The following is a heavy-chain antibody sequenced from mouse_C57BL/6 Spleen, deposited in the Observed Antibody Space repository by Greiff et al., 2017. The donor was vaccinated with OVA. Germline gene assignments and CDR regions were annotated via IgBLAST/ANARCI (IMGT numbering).Heavy chain of an antibody. V-gene: IGHV5-17*01. CDR1: GFTFSDYG. D-gene: IGHD2-4*01. Sequence: EVQRVESGGGLVKPGGSLKLSCAASGFTFSDYGMHWVRQAPEKGLEWVAYISSGSSTIYYADTVKGRFTISRDNAKNTLFQQMTSLRSEDTAMYYCARAYDYDPFAYWGQGTLVTVSA. CDR3: ARAYDYDPFAY. J-gene: IGHJ3*01. CDR2: ISSGSSTI.